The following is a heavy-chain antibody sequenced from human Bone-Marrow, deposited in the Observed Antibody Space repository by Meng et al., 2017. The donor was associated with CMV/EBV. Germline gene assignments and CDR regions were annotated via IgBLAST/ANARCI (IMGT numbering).Heavy chain of an antibody. V-gene: IGHV3-48*04. CDR3: VRDEVVAGPPSLEY. D-gene: IGHD2-15*01. Sequence: GESLKISCAASGFSFNSYNMHWVRQAPGKGLEWVSYITSSSSPIYFADSVKGRFTISRDNAKNSLYLQKHSLRAEDTAVYYCVRDEVVAGPPSLEYWGQGILVNFAS. CDR2: ITSSSSPI. J-gene: IGHJ4*02. CDR1: GFSFNSYN.